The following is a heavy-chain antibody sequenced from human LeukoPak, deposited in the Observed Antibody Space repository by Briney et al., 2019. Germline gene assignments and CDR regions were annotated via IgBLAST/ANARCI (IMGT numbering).Heavy chain of an antibody. CDR3: TRDVIAARPRGDYFDY. CDR2: IYYSGST. V-gene: IGHV4-31*03. CDR1: AGSSGSGGYS. Sequence: PSQTLSLTCTVSAGSSGSGGYSWSWIRQHPGKGLEWIGNIYYSGSTYYNPSLKTRITMSIDTSKSKLSLNLSSVTAADTAVYYCTRDVIAARPRGDYFDYWGQGTLVTVSS. J-gene: IGHJ4*02. D-gene: IGHD6-6*01.